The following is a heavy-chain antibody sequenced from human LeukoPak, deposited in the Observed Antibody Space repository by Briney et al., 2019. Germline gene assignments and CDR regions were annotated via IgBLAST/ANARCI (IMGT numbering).Heavy chain of an antibody. J-gene: IGHJ4*02. CDR2: VKQDGSGK. CDR3: ASAYYDSSGYCERFDD. Sequence: GGSLRLSCAASGFTFSSYWMSWVRHAPGKGLECVANVKQDGSGKYYVDSVKGRFTISRDNAKNSLYLQMNSLRCEDTAVYYCASAYYDSSGYCERFDDWGQGTLVTVYS. D-gene: IGHD3-22*01. CDR1: GFTFSSYW. V-gene: IGHV3-7*01.